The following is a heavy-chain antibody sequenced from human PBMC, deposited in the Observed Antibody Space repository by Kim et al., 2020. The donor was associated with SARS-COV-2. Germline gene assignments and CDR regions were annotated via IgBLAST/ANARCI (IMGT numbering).Heavy chain of an antibody. V-gene: IGHV3-21*05. D-gene: IGHD1-26*01. CDR2: ITYSSSHI. Sequence: GGSLRLSCTASGFPLSDYNMYWVRQAPGKALEWVAFITYSSSHINYANSVWGRFTISRDNAKNSLYLQMNSLRAEDTAVYYCARDALGGCSSDFWGQGTLLTVSS. J-gene: IGHJ4*02. CDR3: ARDALGGCSSDF. CDR1: GFPLSDYN.